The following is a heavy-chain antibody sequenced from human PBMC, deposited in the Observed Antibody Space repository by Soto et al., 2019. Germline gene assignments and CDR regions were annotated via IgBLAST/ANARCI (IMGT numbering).Heavy chain of an antibody. CDR3: TTDSYITVTPLRLDC. CDR1: SFTFYIAW. V-gene: IGHV3-15*07. CDR2: VKSKTHGGTT. Sequence: LSCASSSFTFYIAWINGLRQTQGKGLEWVGRVKSKTHGGTTDFAASVKGRFAISRDDSISMAFMRMNSLNIEDTAVYYCTTDSYITVTPLRLDCWRNRTLVTVFS. D-gene: IGHD4-4*01. J-gene: IGHJ4*01.